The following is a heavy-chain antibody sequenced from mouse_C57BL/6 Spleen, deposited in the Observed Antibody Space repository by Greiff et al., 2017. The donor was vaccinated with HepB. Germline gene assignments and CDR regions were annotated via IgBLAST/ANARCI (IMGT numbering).Heavy chain of an antibody. V-gene: IGHV2-2*01. CDR2: IWSGGST. CDR3: ARKGVYYYGSSYYAMDY. Sequence: VKLMESGPGLVQPSQSLSITCTVSGFSLTSYGVHWVRQSPGKGLEWLGVIWSGGSTDYNAAFISRLSISKDNSKSQVFFKMNSLQADDTAIYYCARKGVYYYGSSYYAMDYWGQGTSVTVSS. D-gene: IGHD1-1*01. CDR1: GFSLTSYG. J-gene: IGHJ4*01.